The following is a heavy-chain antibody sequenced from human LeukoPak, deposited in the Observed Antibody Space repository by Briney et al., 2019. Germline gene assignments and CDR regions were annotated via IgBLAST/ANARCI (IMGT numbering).Heavy chain of an antibody. V-gene: IGHV3-33*06. D-gene: IGHD3-16*01. CDR3: AKDNSRRGSYSDY. CDR1: GFTFSSYG. CDR2: IWYDGSNK. Sequence: GGSLRLSCAASGFTFSSYGMHWVRQAPGEGLEWVAVIWYDGSNKYYTDSVKGRFTISRDNSKNTLYLQMNSLRAEDTAVYYCAKDNSRRGSYSDYWGQGTLVTVSS. J-gene: IGHJ4*02.